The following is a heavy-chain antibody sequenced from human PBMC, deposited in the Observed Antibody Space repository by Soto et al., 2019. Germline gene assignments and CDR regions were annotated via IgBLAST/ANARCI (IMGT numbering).Heavy chain of an antibody. CDR2: ISYDGSNK. Sequence: PGGSLRLSCAASGFTFSSYAMHWVRQAPGKGLEWVAVISYDGSNKYYADSVKGRFTISRDNSKNTLYLQMNSLRAEDTAVYYCARVRGYYDSSGYPDYWGQGTLVTVSS. D-gene: IGHD3-22*01. J-gene: IGHJ4*02. CDR3: ARVRGYYDSSGYPDY. CDR1: GFTFSSYA. V-gene: IGHV3-30-3*01.